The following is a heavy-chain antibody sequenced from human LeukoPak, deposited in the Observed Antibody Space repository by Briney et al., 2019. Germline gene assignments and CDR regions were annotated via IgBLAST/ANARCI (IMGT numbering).Heavy chain of an antibody. CDR3: ARHRWYYDRSDF. V-gene: IGHV5-51*01. CDR1: GYSFTSYW. Sequence: GESLKISXKGSGYSFTSYWIGWVRQMPGKGLEWMGIFYPDDSDTRYSPSFQGQVTISADKSISTAYLQWSSLKASDTAMYYCARHRWYYDRSDFWGQGTLVTVSS. CDR2: FYPDDSDT. J-gene: IGHJ4*02. D-gene: IGHD3-22*01.